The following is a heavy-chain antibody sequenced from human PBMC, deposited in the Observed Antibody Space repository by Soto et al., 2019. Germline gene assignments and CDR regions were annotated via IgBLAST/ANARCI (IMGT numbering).Heavy chain of an antibody. CDR3: XXXXGGYPSTAPH. Sequence: EVQLLESGGGLVQPGGSLRLSCAASGITISNYPMSWVRQAPGKGLDWVSGISGSGDRTYYGDSAKGRFTISKDISKXXXXXXXXXXXXXXXXXXXXXXXXGGYPSTAPHWGQGTLVTVSS. CDR2: ISGSGDRT. J-gene: IGHJ4*02. CDR1: GITISNYP. V-gene: IGHV3-23*01. D-gene: IGHD3-22*01.